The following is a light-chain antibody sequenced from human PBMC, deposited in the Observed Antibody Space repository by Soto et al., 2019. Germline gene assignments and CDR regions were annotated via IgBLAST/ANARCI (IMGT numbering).Light chain of an antibody. CDR3: QQDYSYPLT. V-gene: IGKV1-6*01. J-gene: IGKJ1*01. CDR1: QGIKND. CDR2: AAS. Sequence: AIQMTQSPSSLSASVGDRVTITCRASQGIKNDLGWYQQKPGKAPKLLIYAASSLQSGVPSRFSGSGSGTDFTLTISRLQPEDFATYYCQQDYSYPLTFGQGTKVEIK.